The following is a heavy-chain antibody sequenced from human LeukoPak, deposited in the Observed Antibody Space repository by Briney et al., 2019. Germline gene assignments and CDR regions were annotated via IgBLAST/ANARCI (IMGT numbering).Heavy chain of an antibody. D-gene: IGHD2-2*01. CDR3: ARDREYQLLSLYNWFDP. CDR1: GLTFSNHD. Sequence: GGSLRLSCAASGLTFSNHDMNWVRQAPGKGLEWLSDISRSGTTIYYADSVKGRFTISRDNAKNSLYLQMNSLRAEDTAVYYCARDREYQLLSLYNWFDPWGQGTLVTVSS. J-gene: IGHJ5*02. CDR2: ISRSGTTI. V-gene: IGHV3-48*01.